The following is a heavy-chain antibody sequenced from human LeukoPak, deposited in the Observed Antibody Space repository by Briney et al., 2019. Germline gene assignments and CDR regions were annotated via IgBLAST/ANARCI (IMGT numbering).Heavy chain of an antibody. Sequence: GGSLRLSCAAYGFTFRDYWMHWVRQAPGKGLVWVSLITGDGSSAIYADSVKGRFTFTRDNANNALYLQMNSLRAEDTAAYYCVRDEGGTPPLDYWGQGTLVTVSS. CDR3: VRDEGGTPPLDY. CDR2: ITGDGSSA. CDR1: GFTFRDYW. J-gene: IGHJ4*02. V-gene: IGHV3-74*01. D-gene: IGHD2-15*01.